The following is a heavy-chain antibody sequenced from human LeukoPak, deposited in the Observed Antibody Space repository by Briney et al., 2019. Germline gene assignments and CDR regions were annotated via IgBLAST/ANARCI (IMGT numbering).Heavy chain of an antibody. CDR3: ARYLGTAGYYYGMDV. J-gene: IGHJ6*02. D-gene: IGHD2-21*02. Sequence: GGSLKISCKGSGYSFTSYWIGWVRQMPGKGLEWMGIIYPGDSDTRYSPSFQGQVTISADKSISTAYLQWSSLKASDTAMYYCARYLGTAGYYYGMDVWGQGTTVTVSS. CDR2: IYPGDSDT. V-gene: IGHV5-51*01. CDR1: GYSFTSYW.